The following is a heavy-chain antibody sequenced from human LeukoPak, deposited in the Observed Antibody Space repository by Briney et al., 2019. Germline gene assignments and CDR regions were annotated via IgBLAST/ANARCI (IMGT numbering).Heavy chain of an antibody. D-gene: IGHD2-2*01. CDR3: TTVIADPIVVVAAVDY. Sequence: PGGSLRLPYAASGFTFSNAWMSWVRQAPGKGLEWVGRIKSKTDGGTTDYAAPVKGRFTISRDDSKNTLYLQMNSLKTEDTAVYYCTTVIADPIVVVAAVDYWGQGALASVSS. J-gene: IGHJ4*02. V-gene: IGHV3-15*01. CDR2: IKSKTDGGTT. CDR1: GFTFSNAW.